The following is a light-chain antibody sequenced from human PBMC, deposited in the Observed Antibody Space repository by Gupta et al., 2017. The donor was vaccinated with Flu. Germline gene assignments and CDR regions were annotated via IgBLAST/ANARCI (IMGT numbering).Light chain of an antibody. V-gene: IGLV3-21*01. Sequence: SYVLTQTPSVSVAPGKTATITCGGNNIRDTSVHWYQQRSGQAPVLVVEYESARPSAIPPRFSCATSCDTVTPITSSGAAGDEADEYDYDSANNNAHPGVFGTGTKLTVL. CDR3: YDSANNNAHPGV. J-gene: IGLJ1*01. CDR2: YES. CDR1: NIRDTS.